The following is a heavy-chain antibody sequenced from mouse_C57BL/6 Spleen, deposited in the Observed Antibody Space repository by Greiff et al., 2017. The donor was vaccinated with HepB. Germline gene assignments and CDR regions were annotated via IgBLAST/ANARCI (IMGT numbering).Heavy chain of an antibody. J-gene: IGHJ2*01. CDR1: GYTFTSYG. CDR2: IYPRSGNT. Sequence: VQLQQSGAELARPGASVKLSCKASGYTFTSYGISWVKQRTGQGLEWIGEIYPRSGNTYYNEKFKGKATLTADKSSSTAYMELRSLTSEDSAVYFCEPTEGGWGQGTTLTVSS. CDR3: EPTEGG. V-gene: IGHV1-81*01. D-gene: IGHD1-1*01.